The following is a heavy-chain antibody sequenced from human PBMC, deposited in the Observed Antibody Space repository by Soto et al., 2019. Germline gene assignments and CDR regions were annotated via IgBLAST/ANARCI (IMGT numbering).Heavy chain of an antibody. CDR1: GYTFTSYA. V-gene: IGHV1-3*01. Sequence: ASVKVSCKASGYTFTSYAMHWVRQAPGQRLEWMGWINAGNGNTKYSQKFQGRVTITRDTSASTAYMELSSLRSEDTAVYYCATDRNPLSGWDYYAYGMDVWGQGTTVTVSS. CDR2: INAGNGNT. CDR3: ATDRNPLSGWDYYAYGMDV. D-gene: IGHD6-19*01. J-gene: IGHJ6*02.